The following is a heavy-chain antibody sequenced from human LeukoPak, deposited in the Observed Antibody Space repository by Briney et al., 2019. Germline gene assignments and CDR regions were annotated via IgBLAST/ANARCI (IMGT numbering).Heavy chain of an antibody. CDR1: GGSISSYY. V-gene: IGHV4-59*01. D-gene: IGHD7-27*01. J-gene: IGHJ2*01. Sequence: PSETLSLTCTVSGGSISSYYWSWIRQPPGKGLEWIGYIYYSGSTNYNPSLKSRVTISVDTSKNQFSLKLSSVTAADTAVYYRASLTGADWYFDLWGRGTLVTVSS. CDR3: ASLTGADWYFDL. CDR2: IYYSGST.